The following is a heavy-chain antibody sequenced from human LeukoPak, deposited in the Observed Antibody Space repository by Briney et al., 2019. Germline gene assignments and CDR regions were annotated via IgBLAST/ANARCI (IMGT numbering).Heavy chain of an antibody. D-gene: IGHD2-15*01. CDR2: IYYSGST. Sequence: SETLSLTCTVSGGSISSYYWSWIRQPPGKGLEWIGYIYYSGSTNYNPSLKSRVTTSVDTSKNQFSLKLSSVTAADTAVYYCARTRLGYCSGGSCYRYYFDYWGQGTLVTVSS. CDR1: GGSISSYY. V-gene: IGHV4-59*08. J-gene: IGHJ4*02. CDR3: ARTRLGYCSGGSCYRYYFDY.